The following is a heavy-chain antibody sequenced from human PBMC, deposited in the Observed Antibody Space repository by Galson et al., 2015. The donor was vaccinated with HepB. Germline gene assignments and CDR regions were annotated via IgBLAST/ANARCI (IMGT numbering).Heavy chain of an antibody. D-gene: IGHD6-13*01. CDR2: IYSGGST. J-gene: IGHJ4*02. Sequence: SLRLSCAASGFTVSNNYVSWVRQAPGKGLEWVPVIYSGGSTYYADSVKGRFTISRDNSKNTVYLQMNSLRAEDTAVYYCARAGRIVAAGNGAYWGQGTLVTVSS. CDR3: ARAGRIVAAGNGAY. CDR1: GFTVSNNY. V-gene: IGHV3-53*01.